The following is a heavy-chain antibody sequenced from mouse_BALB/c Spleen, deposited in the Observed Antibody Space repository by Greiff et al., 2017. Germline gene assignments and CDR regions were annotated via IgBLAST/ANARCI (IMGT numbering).Heavy chain of an antibody. CDR3: ARSAPTMITTGNY. D-gene: IGHD2-4*01. V-gene: IGHV1-7*01. J-gene: IGHJ2*01. CDR1: GYTFTSYW. Sequence: VQLQQSGAELAKPGASVKMSCKASGYTFTSYWMHWVKQRPGQGLEWIGYINPSTGYTEYNQKFKDKATLTADKSSSTAYMQLSSLTSEDSAVYYCARSAPTMITTGNYWGQGTTLTVSS. CDR2: INPSTGYT.